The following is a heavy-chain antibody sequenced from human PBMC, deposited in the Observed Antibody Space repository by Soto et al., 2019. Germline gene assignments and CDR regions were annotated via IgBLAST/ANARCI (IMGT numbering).Heavy chain of an antibody. V-gene: IGHV4-31*03. CDR2: IYHSGST. J-gene: IGHJ3*02. Sequence: QVQLQESGPGQVKPSQTLSLTCTVSGGSISSDDYSWSWIRQHPGKGLECIGCIYHSGSTYSNPSLSSRVAISVDTSKNQFSLNLNSVTAADTSVYYCARDRGNYCKNSGLFDMWGPGTMVTVSS. D-gene: IGHD3-10*01. CDR3: ARDRGNYCKNSGLFDM. CDR1: GGSISSDDYS.